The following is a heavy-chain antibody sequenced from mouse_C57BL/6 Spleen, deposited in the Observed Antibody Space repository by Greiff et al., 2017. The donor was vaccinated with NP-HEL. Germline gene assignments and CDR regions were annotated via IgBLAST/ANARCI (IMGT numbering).Heavy chain of an antibody. V-gene: IGHV8-12*01. CDR2: IYWDDDK. J-gene: IGHJ3*01. D-gene: IGHD1-3*01. Sequence: QVTLKVCGPGILQSSQTLSLTCSFSGFSLSTSGMGVSWIRQPSGKGLEWLAHIYWDDDKRYNPSLKSRLTISKDTSRNQVFLKITSVDTADTATYYCARHNLAWFAYWGQGTLVTVSA. CDR3: ARHNLAWFAY. CDR1: GFSLSTSGMG.